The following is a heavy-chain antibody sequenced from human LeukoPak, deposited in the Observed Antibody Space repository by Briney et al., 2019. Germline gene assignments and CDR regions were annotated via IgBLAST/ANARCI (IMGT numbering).Heavy chain of an antibody. D-gene: IGHD6-13*01. Sequence: ASVTVSFKASGYTFTVYYMHWVRQAPGQGLEGMGWINPNSGGTNYAQKFQGRVTMTRDTSISTAYMELSRLRSDDTAVYYCASNYYSSSWYMLSEPDNWFDPWGQGTLVTVSS. CDR3: ASNYYSSSWYMLSEPDNWFDP. CDR2: INPNSGGT. V-gene: IGHV1-2*02. CDR1: GYTFTVYY. J-gene: IGHJ5*02.